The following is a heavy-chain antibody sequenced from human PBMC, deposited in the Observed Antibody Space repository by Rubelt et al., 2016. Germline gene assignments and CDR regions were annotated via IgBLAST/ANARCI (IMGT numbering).Heavy chain of an antibody. J-gene: IGHJ4*02. D-gene: IGHD6-19*01. V-gene: IGHV3-30*07. CDR2: ISYDGTNK. Sequence: GAVISYDGTNKYYADSVKGRFTISRDNAKNSLYLQMNSLRAEDTAVYYCARDSAQWPLDYWGQGTLVTVSS. CDR3: ARDSAQWPLDY.